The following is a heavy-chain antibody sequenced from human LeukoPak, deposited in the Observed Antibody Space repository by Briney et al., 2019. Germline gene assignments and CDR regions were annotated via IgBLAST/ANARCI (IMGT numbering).Heavy chain of an antibody. Sequence: ASVKVSCKASGGTFSSHAISWVRQAPGQGLEWMGRIIPILGIANYAQKFQGRVTITADKSTSTAYMELSSLRSEDTAVYYCATYCGGDCYRYYFDYWGQGTLVTVSS. CDR2: IIPILGIA. CDR1: GGTFSSHA. D-gene: IGHD2-21*02. J-gene: IGHJ4*02. V-gene: IGHV1-69*04. CDR3: ATYCGGDCYRYYFDY.